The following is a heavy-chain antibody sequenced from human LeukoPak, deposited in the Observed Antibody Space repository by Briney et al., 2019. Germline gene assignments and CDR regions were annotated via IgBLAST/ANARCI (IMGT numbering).Heavy chain of an antibody. CDR2: IFSDASGT. CDR3: ASYLYWWSDLGY. Sequence: PGGSLRLSCAASGFTFSSYWMHWVRQAPGKGLVWVSHIFSDASGTSYADSVKGRFTIPRDNAKNTLYLQMNNLRAGDTAVYYCASYLYWWSDLGYWGQGTLVTVSS. D-gene: IGHD2-8*02. CDR1: GFTFSSYW. J-gene: IGHJ4*02. V-gene: IGHV3-74*01.